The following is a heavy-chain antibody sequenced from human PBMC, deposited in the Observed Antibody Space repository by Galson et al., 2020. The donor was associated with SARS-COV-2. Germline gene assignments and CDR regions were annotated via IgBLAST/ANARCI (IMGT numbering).Heavy chain of an antibody. V-gene: IGHV4-38-2*02. Sequence: SETLSLTCTVSGDSISSGYYWAWIRQPPGKGLEWIGSFYHGGSTYHNPSLRSRVIISVDTSTNQFCLRLSSVTAADTAVYSCARDGYASGSFDYWGQGTLVTVSS. D-gene: IGHD3-10*01. CDR3: ARDGYASGSFDY. CDR2: FYHGGST. CDR1: GDSISSGYY. J-gene: IGHJ4*02.